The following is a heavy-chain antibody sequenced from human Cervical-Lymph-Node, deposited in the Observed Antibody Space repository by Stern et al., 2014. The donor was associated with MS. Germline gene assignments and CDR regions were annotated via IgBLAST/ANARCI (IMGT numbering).Heavy chain of an antibody. CDR1: GGPISGGGYY. Sequence: QVQLQESGPGLVKPSQTLSLTCSVSGGPISGGGYYWSWIRPHPGKGLERIGHIYYSGSTAYNPSLRSRVTIAVDTSKNQFSLRLTSMTAADAAVYFCAREGLNTVPYFDHWGQGTRVTVSS. CDR3: AREGLNTVPYFDH. V-gene: IGHV4-31*03. CDR2: IYYSGST. D-gene: IGHD4-17*01. J-gene: IGHJ4*02.